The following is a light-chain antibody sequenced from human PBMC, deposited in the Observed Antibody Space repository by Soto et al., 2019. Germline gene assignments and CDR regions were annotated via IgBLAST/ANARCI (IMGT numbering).Light chain of an antibody. J-gene: IGLJ3*02. V-gene: IGLV4-60*03. CDR2: LERNGNY. Sequence: QTVVTQSPSASASLGSSVKLTCTLNSGHNTYSIAWHQQQPGKAPRYLMKLERNGNYDKGSGVPDRFLGSSSGADRYLTISNLQSEDEADYYCETWDRNTQVFGGGTKVTVL. CDR1: SGHNTYS. CDR3: ETWDRNTQV.